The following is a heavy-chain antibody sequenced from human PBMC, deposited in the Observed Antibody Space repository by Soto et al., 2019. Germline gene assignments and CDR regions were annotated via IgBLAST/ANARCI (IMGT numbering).Heavy chain of an antibody. D-gene: IGHD5-12*01. CDR2: IVVGSGNT. CDR1: GFTFTSSA. V-gene: IGHV1-58*02. Sequence: QMQLVQSGPEVKKPGTSVKVSCKASGFTFTSSAMQWVRQARGQRLEWIGWIVVGSGNTNYAQKFQERVTITRDMSTTTPDMELSSLRSEYTAVYYCAADREDGYNCDAFDIWGQGTMVTVSS. J-gene: IGHJ3*02. CDR3: AADREDGYNCDAFDI.